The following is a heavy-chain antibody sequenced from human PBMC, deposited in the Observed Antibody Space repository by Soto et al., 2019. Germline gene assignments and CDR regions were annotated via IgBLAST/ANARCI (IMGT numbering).Heavy chain of an antibody. CDR2: VSSNGGST. CDR3: VKGRLYYGMDV. CDR1: GFTFSSYA. J-gene: IGHJ6*02. D-gene: IGHD2-21*01. Sequence: EVQLVESGGGLVQPGGSLRLSCSASGFTFSSYAMHWVRQAPGKGLEYVSAVSSNGGSTYYADSVKGRFTISRDNSKNTLYLQMSSLRAEDTDVYYCVKGRLYYGMDVWGQGTTVTVSS. V-gene: IGHV3-64D*06.